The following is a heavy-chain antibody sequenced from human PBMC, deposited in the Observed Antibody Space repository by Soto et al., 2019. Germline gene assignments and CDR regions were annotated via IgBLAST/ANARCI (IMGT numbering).Heavy chain of an antibody. V-gene: IGHV3-7*01. CDR3: ARDPTFGAVDY. Sequence: PGGSLRLSCAASGFTFSEYWMSWVRQAPGKGLEWVANIKRDGSRIDYLDSVKGRFTISRDNARESLVLQMNSLRAEDTAVYYCARDPTFGAVDYWGQGTQVTVSS. J-gene: IGHJ4*02. CDR2: IKRDGSRI. CDR1: GFTFSEYW. D-gene: IGHD3-16*01.